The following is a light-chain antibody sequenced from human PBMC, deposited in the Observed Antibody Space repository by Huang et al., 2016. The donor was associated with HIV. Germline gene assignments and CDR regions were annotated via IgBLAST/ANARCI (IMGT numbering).Light chain of an antibody. J-gene: IGKJ4*01. CDR1: RSVSTT. V-gene: IGKV3-15*01. CDR3: HQYNNWLLS. CDR2: GSS. Sequence: EIVMTQSPATLSVSPGERVTLYCRANRSVSTTLAWYQQRPGQAPRILIYGSSTRAPGIPARFSGSGSGTDFSRTISSLQSEDFALYYCHQYNNWLLSFGGGTRVDI.